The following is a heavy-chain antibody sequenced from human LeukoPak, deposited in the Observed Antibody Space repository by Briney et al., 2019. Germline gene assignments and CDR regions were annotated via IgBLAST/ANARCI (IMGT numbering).Heavy chain of an antibody. D-gene: IGHD4-17*01. CDR2: ISGSGGST. J-gene: IGHJ4*02. V-gene: IGHV3-23*01. CDR1: GFTFSSYA. Sequence: GGSLRLSCAASGFTFSSYAMSWVRQAPGKGLGWVSAISGSGGSTYYADSVKGRFTISRDNSKNTVYLQMNSLRAEDTALYYCARATTVTTTFDYWGQGTLVTVSS. CDR3: ARATTVTTTFDY.